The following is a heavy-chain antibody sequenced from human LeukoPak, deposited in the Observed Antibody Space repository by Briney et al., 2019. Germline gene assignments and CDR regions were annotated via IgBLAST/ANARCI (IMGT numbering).Heavy chain of an antibody. V-gene: IGHV3-30*04. Sequence: GGSLRLPCGASGFPFSNYPMQWVRQAPGKGLEGVAVISYDGSNKLYAGSVKGRFTISRYNCRNTLYLQMNSLRAADTAVYYCARELQSHYYNTSGYIGGQGTMVTVSS. CDR1: GFPFSNYP. J-gene: IGHJ3*02. CDR2: ISYDGSNK. D-gene: IGHD3-22*01. CDR3: ARELQSHYYNTSGYI.